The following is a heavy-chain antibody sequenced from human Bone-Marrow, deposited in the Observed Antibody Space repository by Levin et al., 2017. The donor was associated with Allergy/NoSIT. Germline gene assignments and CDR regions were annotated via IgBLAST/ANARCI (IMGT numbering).Heavy chain of an antibody. CDR3: ARDPRRGLLRPPYYYYMDV. Sequence: GGSLRLSCAASGFTFSSYGMHWVRQAPGKGLEWVAVIWYDGSNKYYADSVKGRFTISRDNSKNTLYLQMNSLRAEDTAVYYCARDPRRGLLRPPYYYYMDVWGKGTTVTVSS. D-gene: IGHD3-16*01. CDR1: GFTFSSYG. CDR2: IWYDGSNK. J-gene: IGHJ6*03. V-gene: IGHV3-33*01.